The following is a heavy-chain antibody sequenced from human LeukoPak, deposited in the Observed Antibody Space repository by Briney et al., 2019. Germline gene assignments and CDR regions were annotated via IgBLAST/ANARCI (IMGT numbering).Heavy chain of an antibody. CDR2: IRYDGSNK. Sequence: GGSLRLSCAASGFTVSSNYMSWVRQAPGKGLEWVAFIRYDGSNKYYADSVKGRFTISRDNSKNTLYLQMNSLRAEDTAVYYCASSLHYYDSSGLVGAFDIWGQGTMVTVSS. V-gene: IGHV3-30*02. J-gene: IGHJ3*02. CDR3: ASSLHYYDSSGLVGAFDI. D-gene: IGHD3-22*01. CDR1: GFTVSSNY.